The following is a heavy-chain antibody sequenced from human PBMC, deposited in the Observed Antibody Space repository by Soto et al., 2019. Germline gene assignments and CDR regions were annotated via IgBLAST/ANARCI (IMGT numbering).Heavy chain of an antibody. D-gene: IGHD2-2*01. CDR1: GGSFSGFY. J-gene: IGHJ6*03. CDR3: ARRPESQNYYYFMDV. CDR2: INHSGST. Sequence: PSETLSLTCAVYGGSFSGFYWSWIRQTPGKGLEWIGEINHSGSTNYRPSLKSRVIISVDTSKNQFTLKVNSVTAADTAVYYCARRPESQNYYYFMDVWGKGTPVTVS. V-gene: IGHV4-34*01.